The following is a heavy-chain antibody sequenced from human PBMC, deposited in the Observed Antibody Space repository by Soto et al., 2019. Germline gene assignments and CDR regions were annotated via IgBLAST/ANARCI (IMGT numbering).Heavy chain of an antibody. J-gene: IGHJ3*02. D-gene: IGHD2-15*01. CDR3: ARPGYCSGGSCRDAFDI. V-gene: IGHV5-51*01. CDR1: GYSFTSYW. CDR2: IYPGDSDT. Sequence: GESLKISCKGSGYSFTSYWIGWVRQMPGKGLEWMGIIYPGDSDTRYSPSFQGQVTISADKSISTAYLQWSSLKASDTAMYYCARPGYCSGGSCRDAFDIWGQGTMVTVS.